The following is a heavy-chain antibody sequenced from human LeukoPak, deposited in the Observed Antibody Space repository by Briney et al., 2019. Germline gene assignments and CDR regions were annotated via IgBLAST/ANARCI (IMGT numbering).Heavy chain of an antibody. CDR3: ARLGPVWVQGEDY. V-gene: IGHV4-39*01. D-gene: IGHD3-10*01. CDR1: GGSISSSSYY. J-gene: IGHJ4*02. CDR2: NYFSGST. Sequence: PSETLSLTCTVSGGSISSSSYYWGWLRQPPGKGLEWFRCNYFSGSTYYNPTLQSRGTISVATSKNQCSLKLSSVTAADTAVYYCARLGPVWVQGEDYWGQGTLVTVSS.